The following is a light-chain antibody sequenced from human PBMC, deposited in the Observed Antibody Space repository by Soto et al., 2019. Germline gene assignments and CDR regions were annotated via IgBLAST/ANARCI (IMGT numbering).Light chain of an antibody. CDR2: DAS. Sequence: EIVLTQSPATLSLFPGERATLSCRASQSVSSYLAWYQQKPGQAPRLLIHDASNRATGIPDRFSGSGSGTDFTLTITRLEPEDFAVYYCQQYGGSPRTFGQGTKVDIK. V-gene: IGKV3-11*01. CDR3: QQYGGSPRT. CDR1: QSVSSY. J-gene: IGKJ1*01.